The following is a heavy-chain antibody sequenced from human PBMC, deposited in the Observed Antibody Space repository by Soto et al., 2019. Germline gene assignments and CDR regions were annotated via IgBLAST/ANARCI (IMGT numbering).Heavy chain of an antibody. CDR2: IYHSGST. V-gene: IGHV4-4*02. J-gene: IGHJ3*02. D-gene: IGHD2-15*01. Sequence: QMQLQESGPGLVKPSGTLSLTCTVSCVSINSANWWTWVRQSPGKGLEWIGEIYHSGSTNFNPSLKSRITLSVDKSENLFHLQLTPVTSAETAVCYRVRCCVSGSCYLGACEIWGQGKRATVSS. CDR3: VRCCVSGSCYLGACEI. CDR1: CVSINSANW.